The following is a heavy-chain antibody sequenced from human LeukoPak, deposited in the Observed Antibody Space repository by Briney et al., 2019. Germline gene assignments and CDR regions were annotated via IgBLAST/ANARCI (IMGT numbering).Heavy chain of an antibody. Sequence: GGSLRLSCAASGFTFSSYSMNWVRQAPGKGLEWVSYIRSSSSTIYYADSVKGRFTISRDNAKNSLYLQMNSLRAEDTAVYYCVTLSGYSFFDYWGQGTLVTVSS. CDR2: IRSSSSTI. V-gene: IGHV3-48*04. J-gene: IGHJ4*02. CDR3: VTLSGYSFFDY. CDR1: GFTFSSYS. D-gene: IGHD3-3*01.